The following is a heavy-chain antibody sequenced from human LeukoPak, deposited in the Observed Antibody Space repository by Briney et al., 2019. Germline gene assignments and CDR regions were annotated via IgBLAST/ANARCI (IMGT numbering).Heavy chain of an antibody. V-gene: IGHV6-1*01. Sequence: SQTLSLTCAISGDSVSSNSAAWNWIRQSPSGGLEWLGRTYYRSKWYNDYAVSVKSRITINPDTSKNQFSLQLNSVTPEDTAVYYCARGEADHYYDSSGPNWFDPWGQGTLVTVSS. CDR3: ARGEADHYYDSSGPNWFDP. CDR1: GDSVSSNSAA. J-gene: IGHJ5*02. D-gene: IGHD3-22*01. CDR2: TYYRSKWYN.